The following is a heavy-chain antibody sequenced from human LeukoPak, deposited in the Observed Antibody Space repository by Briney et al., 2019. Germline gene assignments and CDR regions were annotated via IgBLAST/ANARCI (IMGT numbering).Heavy chain of an antibody. J-gene: IGHJ4*02. CDR1: GYFISSGYY. CDR3: ARVEDTAMTFGY. D-gene: IGHD5-18*01. V-gene: IGHV4-38-2*02. CDR2: IYHSGST. Sequence: SETLSLTCTVSGYFISSGYYWGWIRQPPGEGLEWIGSIYHSGSTYYNPSLKSRVTISVDTSKNQFSLKLSSVTAADTAMYYCARVEDTAMTFGYWGQGTLVTVSS.